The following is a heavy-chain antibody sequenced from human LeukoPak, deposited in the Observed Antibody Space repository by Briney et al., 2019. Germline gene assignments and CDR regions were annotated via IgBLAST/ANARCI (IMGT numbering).Heavy chain of an antibody. CDR1: GYTFTSYG. CDR3: ARDLGSSPARDQNGY. CDR2: ISAYNGNT. V-gene: IGHV1-18*01. D-gene: IGHD6-6*01. Sequence: ASVKVSCKASGYTFTSYGISWVRQAPGQGLEWMGWISAYNGNTNYAQKLQGRVTMTTDTSTSTAYMELRSLRSDDTAVYYCARDLGSSPARDQNGYWGQGTLVTVSS. J-gene: IGHJ4*02.